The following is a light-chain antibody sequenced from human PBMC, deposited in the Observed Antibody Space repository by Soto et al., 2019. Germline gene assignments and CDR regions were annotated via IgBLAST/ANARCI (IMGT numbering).Light chain of an antibody. CDR3: SSYAGSNNYV. V-gene: IGLV2-8*01. CDR2: EVS. CDR1: SSDVGGYNY. Sequence: QSALTQPPSASGSPGQSVTISCTGTSSDVGGYNYVSWYQQHPGKAPKLMIYEVSKRPSGVPDRFSGSKSGNTASLTVSGLQAADEADYYCSSYAGSNNYVFGTGTKLTV. J-gene: IGLJ1*01.